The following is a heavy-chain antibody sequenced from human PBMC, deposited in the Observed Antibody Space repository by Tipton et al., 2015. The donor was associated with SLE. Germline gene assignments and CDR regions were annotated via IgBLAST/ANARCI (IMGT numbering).Heavy chain of an antibody. CDR3: ARGMVTWRGAILGVDV. D-gene: IGHD2-21*02. CDR2: VSYGGGT. J-gene: IGHJ6*02. Sequence: TLSLTCSVSGGSISSNYWIWIRQPPGKGLEWIGYVSYGGGTNYNPSLKSRVTMSVDTAKNQFSLKLTSVTAADTAMYYCARGMVTWRGAILGVDVWGQGTTVNVSS. V-gene: IGHV4-59*08. CDR1: GGSISSNY.